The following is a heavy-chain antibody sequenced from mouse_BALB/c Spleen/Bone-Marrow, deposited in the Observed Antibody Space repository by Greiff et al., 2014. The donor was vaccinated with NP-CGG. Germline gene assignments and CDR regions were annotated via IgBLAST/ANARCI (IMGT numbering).Heavy chain of an antibody. V-gene: IGHV1-9*01. J-gene: IGHJ4*01. D-gene: IGHD4-1*01. Sequence: VQRVESGAELMKPGASVKISCKATGYTFSSYWIEWVKQRPGHGLEWIGEILPGSGNIYFNEKSKGRATFTADTSSTTAYMQLSSLTSEDSAVYYCARGDWDFAMDYWGQGTSVTVSS. CDR1: GYTFSSYW. CDR3: ARGDWDFAMDY. CDR2: ILPGSGNI.